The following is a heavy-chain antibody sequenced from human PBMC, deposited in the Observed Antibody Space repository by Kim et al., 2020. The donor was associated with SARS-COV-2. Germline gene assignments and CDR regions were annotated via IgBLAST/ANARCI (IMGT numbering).Heavy chain of an antibody. CDR3: AQGARHLKFDP. Sequence: GGSLRLSCAASGSTFSSYAMSWVRQAPGKGLEWVSAISRSGGSTYYADSVKGRLTISRDNSKNTLYMQVNRLIAAETAANYCAQGARHLKFDPWGHAT. CDR1: GSTFSSYA. CDR2: ISRSGGST. V-gene: IGHV3-23*01. J-gene: IGHJ5*02.